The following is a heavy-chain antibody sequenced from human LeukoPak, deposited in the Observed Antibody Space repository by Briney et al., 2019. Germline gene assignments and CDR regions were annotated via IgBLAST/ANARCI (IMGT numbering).Heavy chain of an antibody. Sequence: GGSLRLSCAASGFTFSSYGMHWVRQAPGKGLEWVAVIWYDGSNKYYADSVKGRFTISRDNSKNTLYLKMNSLRAEDTAVYYCARGSMVRGIGDDAFDIWGQGTMVTVSS. CDR2: IWYDGSNK. D-gene: IGHD3-10*01. CDR3: ARGSMVRGIGDDAFDI. J-gene: IGHJ3*02. V-gene: IGHV3-33*01. CDR1: GFTFSSYG.